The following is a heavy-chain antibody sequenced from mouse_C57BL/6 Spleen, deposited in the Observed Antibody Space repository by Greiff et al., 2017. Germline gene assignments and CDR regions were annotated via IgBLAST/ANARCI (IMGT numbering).Heavy chain of an antibody. D-gene: IGHD1-1*01. CDR2: IDPSDSET. CDR1: GYTFTSYW. V-gene: IGHV1-52*01. Sequence: VQLQQPGAELVRPGSSVKLSCKASGYTFTSYWMHWVKQRPIQGLEWIGNIDPSDSETHYNQKFKDKATLTVDKSSSTAYMQLSSLTSEDSAVYYCARWGTTVVAHYAMDYWGQGTSVTVSS. J-gene: IGHJ4*01. CDR3: ARWGTTVVAHYAMDY.